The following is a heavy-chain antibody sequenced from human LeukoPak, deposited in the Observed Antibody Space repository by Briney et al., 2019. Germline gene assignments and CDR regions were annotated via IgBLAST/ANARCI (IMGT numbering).Heavy chain of an antibody. CDR1: GFTFGTYG. CDR3: AKEAHVAVTTYDY. J-gene: IGHJ4*02. V-gene: IGHV3-23*01. Sequence: GGSLRLSRAASGFTFGTYGMAWVRQAPGKGLEWVSSISSSGGGTYYGDSVKGRFTISRDNSKNTLYLQMNSLRDEDTALYYCAKEAHVAVTTYDYWGQGTLVTVSS. D-gene: IGHD2-21*02. CDR2: ISSSGGGT.